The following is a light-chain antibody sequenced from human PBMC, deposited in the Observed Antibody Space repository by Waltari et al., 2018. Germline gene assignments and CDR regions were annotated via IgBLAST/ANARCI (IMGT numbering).Light chain of an antibody. CDR3: QQYGSSILYT. CDR2: GAS. J-gene: IGKJ2*01. Sequence: VLTQSPGTLSLSPGERATLSCRASQRLTKNYLAWYQQKPGQAPRLLIYGASSRAAGIPDRFSGSGSVTDFALTISRLEPEDSAVYYCQQYGSSILYTFGQGTKLEIK. CDR1: QRLTKNY. V-gene: IGKV3-20*01.